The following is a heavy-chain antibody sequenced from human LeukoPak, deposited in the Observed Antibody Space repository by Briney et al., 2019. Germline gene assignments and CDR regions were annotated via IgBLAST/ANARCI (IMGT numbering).Heavy chain of an antibody. CDR3: ARAQTGYCSSTSCYVFDY. V-gene: IGHV1-69*13. D-gene: IGHD2-2*03. CDR1: GGTFSSYA. CDR2: IIPTFGTA. J-gene: IGHJ4*02. Sequence: ASVKVSCKASGGTFSSYAISWVRQAPGQGLEWMGGIIPTFGTANYAQKFQGRVTITADESTGTAYMELSSLRSEDTAVYYCARAQTGYCSSTSCYVFDYWGQGTLVTVSS.